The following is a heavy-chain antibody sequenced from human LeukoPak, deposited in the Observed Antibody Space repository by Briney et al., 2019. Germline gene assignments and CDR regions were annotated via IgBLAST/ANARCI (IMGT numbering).Heavy chain of an antibody. V-gene: IGHV1-18*01. Sequence: ASVKVSCKASGYTFSSYGISWVRQAPGQGLEWMGWISGYNGNTNYAQKLQGRVTMITDTSTSTAYMELRSLRSDDTAVYYCARDRETYGGNPVDFDYWGQGTLVAVSS. D-gene: IGHD4-23*01. CDR2: ISGYNGNT. CDR1: GYTFSSYG. J-gene: IGHJ4*02. CDR3: ARDRETYGGNPVDFDY.